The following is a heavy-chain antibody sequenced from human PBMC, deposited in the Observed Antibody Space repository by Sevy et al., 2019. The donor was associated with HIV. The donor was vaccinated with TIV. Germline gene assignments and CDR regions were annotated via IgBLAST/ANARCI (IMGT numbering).Heavy chain of an antibody. Sequence: GGSLRLSCAASGFTFSDYWMTWVRQSPGKGLEWVANINRDGSGKYYVDSVKGRFTISRDDSKNTLYLQMNSLRAEDTAVYYCGKDRIRGLWFGELSGGLDYWGQGTLVTVSS. J-gene: IGHJ4*02. D-gene: IGHD3-10*01. CDR3: GKDRIRGLWFGELSGGLDY. CDR2: INRDGSGK. CDR1: GFTFSDYW. V-gene: IGHV3-7*01.